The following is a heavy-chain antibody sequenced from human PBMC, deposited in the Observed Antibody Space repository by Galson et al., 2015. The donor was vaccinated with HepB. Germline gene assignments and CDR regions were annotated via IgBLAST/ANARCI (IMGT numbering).Heavy chain of an antibody. CDR2: ITNSGTTI. V-gene: IGHV3-11*01. CDR3: ARGRSAWSTHDWFDP. CDR1: GFTFTDYY. J-gene: IGHJ5*02. Sequence: LRLSCAASGFTFTDYYMSWIRQAPGKGLEWVSYITNSGTTIYFADSMKGRFTISGDNAKNSLYLHMNSLRAEDSAVYYCARGRSAWSTHDWFDPWGQGTLVTVSS. D-gene: IGHD6-19*01.